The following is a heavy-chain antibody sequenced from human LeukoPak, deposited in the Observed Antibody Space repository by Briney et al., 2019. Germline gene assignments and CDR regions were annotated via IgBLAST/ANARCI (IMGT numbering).Heavy chain of an antibody. V-gene: IGHV4-59*08. CDR3: ARRPYYYDSSGYPHAFDI. D-gene: IGHD3-22*01. CDR1: GGSISSYY. Sequence: SETLSLTCTVSGGSISSYYWSWIRQPPGKGLEWIGYIYYSGSTNYNPSLKSRVTISVDTSKNQFSLKLSSVTAADTAVYYCARRPYYYDSSGYPHAFDIWGQGTMVTVSS. J-gene: IGHJ3*02. CDR2: IYYSGST.